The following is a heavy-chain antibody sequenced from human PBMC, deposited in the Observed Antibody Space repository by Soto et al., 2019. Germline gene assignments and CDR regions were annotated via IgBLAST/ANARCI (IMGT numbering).Heavy chain of an antibody. CDR1: GFIFTDWF. D-gene: IGHD2-21*01. CDR3: AKEGAIPGEVDA. CDR2: INTSGGNS. J-gene: IGHJ1*01. Sequence: HLAQSGPEVKRPGASVKISCKASGFIFTDWFMHWVRQAPGLGPEWMGIINTSGGNSIYSQKFQDRVTMTRDTSTSTLYVELSSLTSADTAVYYCAKEGAIPGEVDAWGQGTLVTVSS. V-gene: IGHV1-46*01.